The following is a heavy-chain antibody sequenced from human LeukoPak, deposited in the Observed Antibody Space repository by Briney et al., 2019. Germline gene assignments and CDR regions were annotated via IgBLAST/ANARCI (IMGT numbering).Heavy chain of an antibody. CDR1: EFTFTTYG. D-gene: IGHD6-19*01. V-gene: IGHV3-23*01. CDR2: ISGRGDST. J-gene: IGHJ4*02. CDR3: ARQPDISVAGRIDS. Sequence: GGSLRLSCAASEFTFTTYGMHWVRQAPGKGLEWVSAISGRGDSTYYTGSVEGRFTISRDNSKNTMSLQMNSLLVDDTAVYYCARQPDISVAGRIDSWGQGTLVTVSS.